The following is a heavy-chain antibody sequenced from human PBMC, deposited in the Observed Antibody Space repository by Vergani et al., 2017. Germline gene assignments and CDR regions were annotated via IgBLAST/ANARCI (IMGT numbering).Heavy chain of an antibody. CDR2: SSAYNGNT. Sequence: QVQLVQSGAEVKKPGASVKVSCKASGYTFTSYGISGVRQAPGQGLEWMGGSSAYNGNTNYAQKLQGRVTMTTDTSTSTAYMELRSLRSDDTAVYYCARGDYGDYGVTNWFDPWGQGTLVTVSS. D-gene: IGHD4-17*01. CDR1: GYTFTSYG. V-gene: IGHV1-18*04. J-gene: IGHJ5*02. CDR3: ARGDYGDYGVTNWFDP.